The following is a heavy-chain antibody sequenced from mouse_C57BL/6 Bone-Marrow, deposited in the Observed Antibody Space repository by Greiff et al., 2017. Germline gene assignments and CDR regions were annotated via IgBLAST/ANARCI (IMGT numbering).Heavy chain of an antibody. D-gene: IGHD1-1*01. CDR2: ILPGSGST. CDR3: ARGRVTTVVEYYAMDY. J-gene: IGHJ4*01. V-gene: IGHV1-9*01. CDR1: GYTFTGYW. Sequence: QVQLQQSGAELMKPGASVKLSCKATGYTFTGYWIEWVKQRPGRGLEWIGEILPGSGSTNYNEKFKGKATFTADTSSNTAYMQLSSLTTEDSAIYYCARGRVTTVVEYYAMDYWGQGTSVTVSS.